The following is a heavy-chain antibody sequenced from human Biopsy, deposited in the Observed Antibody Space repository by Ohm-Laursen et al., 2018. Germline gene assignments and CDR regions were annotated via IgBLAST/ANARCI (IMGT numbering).Heavy chain of an antibody. J-gene: IGHJ6*02. V-gene: IGHV3-33*01. Sequence: SLRLSFAASGFTFSVYAMHWVRQAPGKGLEWVSIIWYDGSNEYYADSVKGRFTISRDNSKNTVFLQMSSLRAEDTGVYYCARDPIVGSKADGMDVWGQGTTVTVSS. CDR1: GFTFSVYA. D-gene: IGHD1-26*01. CDR2: IWYDGSNE. CDR3: ARDPIVGSKADGMDV.